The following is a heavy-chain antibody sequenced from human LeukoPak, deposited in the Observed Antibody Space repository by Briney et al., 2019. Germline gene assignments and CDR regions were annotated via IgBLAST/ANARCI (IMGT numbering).Heavy chain of an antibody. CDR1: GGSISSYY. V-gene: IGHV4-4*08. CDR3: VRENCASGVCYTGGRNWLDP. Sequence: PSETLSLTCTVSGGSISSYYWSWIRQPPGKGLEWIGYVSYSGSAYYNPSLKSRVTISVDTSKNQFSLKLSSVTAADTAVYYCVRENCASGVCYTGGRNWLDPWGQGTLVTVSS. CDR2: VSYSGSA. D-gene: IGHD2-8*01. J-gene: IGHJ5*02.